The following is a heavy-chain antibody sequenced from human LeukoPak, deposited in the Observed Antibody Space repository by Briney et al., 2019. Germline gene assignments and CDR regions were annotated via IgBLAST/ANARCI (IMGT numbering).Heavy chain of an antibody. CDR3: ARVIVGSTSSGYYYYMDV. D-gene: IGHD1-26*01. V-gene: IGHV4-59*08. CDR1: GGSISSYY. CDR2: IYYSGST. J-gene: IGHJ6*03. Sequence: SETLSLTCTVSGGSISSYYWSWIRQPPGKGLEWIGYIYYSGSTNYNPSLKSRVTISVDTSKNQFSLKLRSVTAADTAVYYCARVIVGSTSSGYYYYMDVWGKGTTVTVSS.